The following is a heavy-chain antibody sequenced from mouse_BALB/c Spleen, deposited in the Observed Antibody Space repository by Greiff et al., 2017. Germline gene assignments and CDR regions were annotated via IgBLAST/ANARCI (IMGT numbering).Heavy chain of an antibody. CDR2: ISDGGSYT. J-gene: IGHJ3*01. D-gene: IGHD4-1*02. Sequence: EVMLVESGGGLVKPGGSLKLSCAASGFTFSDYYMYWVRQTPEKRLEWVATISDGGSYTYYPDSVKGRFTISRDNAKNNLYLQMSSLKSEDTAMYYCARDATGTGFAYWGQGTLVTVSA. V-gene: IGHV5-4*02. CDR3: ARDATGTGFAY. CDR1: GFTFSDYY.